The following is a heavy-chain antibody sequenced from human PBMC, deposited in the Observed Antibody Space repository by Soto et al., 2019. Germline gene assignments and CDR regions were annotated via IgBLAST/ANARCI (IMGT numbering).Heavy chain of an antibody. V-gene: IGHV3-74*01. D-gene: IGHD1-26*01. CDR1: GFTFRTHW. Sequence: GWSLRLSCEVSGFTFRTHWMHLVHQVPGKGLEWVSRIDSDGSRTSYADYVKGRFTISRDNAKNTLYLEMSSLRAEDTAVYYCVRDLSFTVGDTTLEYWGKGTPVTVSP. CDR2: IDSDGSRT. CDR3: VRDLSFTVGDTTLEY. J-gene: IGHJ4*02.